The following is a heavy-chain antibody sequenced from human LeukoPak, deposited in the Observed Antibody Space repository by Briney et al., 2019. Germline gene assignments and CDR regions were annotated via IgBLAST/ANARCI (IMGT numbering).Heavy chain of an antibody. J-gene: IGHJ6*03. Sequence: GESLKISCKGSGYSFTSYWIGWVRQMPGKGLEWMGIIYPGDSDTRYSPSFQGQVTISADKSISTAYPQWSSLKASDTAMYYCARQGDHCSSTSCYYYYYMDVWGKGTTVTVSS. D-gene: IGHD2-2*01. CDR1: GYSFTSYW. CDR3: ARQGDHCSSTSCYYYYYMDV. CDR2: IYPGDSDT. V-gene: IGHV5-51*01.